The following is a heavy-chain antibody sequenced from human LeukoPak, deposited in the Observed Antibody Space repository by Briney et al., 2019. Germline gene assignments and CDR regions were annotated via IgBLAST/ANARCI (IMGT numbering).Heavy chain of an antibody. D-gene: IGHD6-19*01. CDR2: INTDGSST. Sequence: GGSLRLSCAASGFTFSSYWMHWVRQAPGKGLVWVSRINTDGSSTSYADSVKGRFTISRDNSKNTLYLQMNSLRAEDTAVYYCATHTPSSGWYYWGQGPLVTVSS. CDR1: GFTFSSYW. V-gene: IGHV3-74*01. J-gene: IGHJ4*02. CDR3: ATHTPSSGWYY.